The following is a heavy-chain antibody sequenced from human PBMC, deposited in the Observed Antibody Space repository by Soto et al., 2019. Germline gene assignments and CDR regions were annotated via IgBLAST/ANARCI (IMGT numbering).Heavy chain of an antibody. CDR2: INHSGST. V-gene: IGHV4-34*01. CDR1: GGSFSGYY. D-gene: IGHD6-13*01. CDR3: ARGSSWYSTYFDY. J-gene: IGHJ4*02. Sequence: KASETLSLTCAVYGGSFSGYYWSWIRQPPGEGLEWIGEINHSGSTNYNPSLKSRVTISVDTSKNQFSLKLSSVTAADTAVYYCARGSSWYSTYFDYWGQGTLVTVSS.